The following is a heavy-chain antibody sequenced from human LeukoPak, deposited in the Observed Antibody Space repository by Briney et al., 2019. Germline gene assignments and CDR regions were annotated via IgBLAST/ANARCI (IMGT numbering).Heavy chain of an antibody. CDR2: INTNTGNP. Sequence: ASVKVSCKASGYTFTSYAMNWVRQAPGQGLEWMGWINTNTGNPTYAQGFTGRFAFSLDTSVSTAYLQISSLKAEDTAVYYCARDVQQLVFDYYYYYMDVWGKGTTVTISS. CDR3: ARDVQQLVFDYYYYYMDV. CDR1: GYTFTSYA. J-gene: IGHJ6*03. D-gene: IGHD6-13*01. V-gene: IGHV7-4-1*02.